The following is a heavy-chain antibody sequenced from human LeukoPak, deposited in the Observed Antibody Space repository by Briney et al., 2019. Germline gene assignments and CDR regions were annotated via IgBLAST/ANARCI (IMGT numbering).Heavy chain of an antibody. J-gene: IGHJ4*02. D-gene: IGHD6-13*01. V-gene: IGHV4-59*08. CDR3: ARKLGIAAAVNYFDY. CDR2: IYYSGST. Sequence: SETLSLTCTVSGGSISSYYRSWIRQPPGKGLEWIGYIYYSGSTNYNPSLKSRVTISVDTSKNQFSLKLSSVTAADTAVYYCARKLGIAAAVNYFDYWGQGTLVTVSS. CDR1: GGSISSYY.